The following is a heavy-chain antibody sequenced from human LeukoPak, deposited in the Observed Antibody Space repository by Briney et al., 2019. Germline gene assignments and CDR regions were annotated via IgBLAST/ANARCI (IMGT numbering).Heavy chain of an antibody. CDR2: INPNSGGT. CDR1: GYTFTGYY. D-gene: IGHD6-13*01. CDR3: ARDGIAAAGTRNWFDP. J-gene: IGHJ5*02. Sequence: ASVKVPCKASGYTFTGYYRHWVRQAPGQGLEWMGWINPNSGGTNYAQKFQGRVTMTGDTSISTAYMELSRLRSDDTAVYYCARDGIAAAGTRNWFDPWGQGTPVTVSS. V-gene: IGHV1-2*02.